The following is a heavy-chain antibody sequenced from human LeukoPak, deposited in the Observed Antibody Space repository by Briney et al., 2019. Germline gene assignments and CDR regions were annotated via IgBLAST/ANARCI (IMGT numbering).Heavy chain of an antibody. CDR2: INSEGSST. CDR3: ARAYCGTDCYSRAMDY. D-gene: IGHD2-21*02. J-gene: IGHJ4*02. Sequence: GGSLRLSCAASGFTFSNYWMHGVRQAPGKGPVWVSRINSEGSSTSYADSVKGRFIISRDNAKDTLSLQMNSLRVEDTAVYFCARAYCGTDCYSRAMDYWGQGTLVTVSS. V-gene: IGHV3-74*01. CDR1: GFTFSNYW.